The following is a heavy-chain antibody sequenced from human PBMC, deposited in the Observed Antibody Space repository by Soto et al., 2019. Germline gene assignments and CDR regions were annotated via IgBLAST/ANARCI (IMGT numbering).Heavy chain of an antibody. J-gene: IGHJ6*02. Sequence: QVQLVQSGAEVKKPGSSVRASCEVSGGTFITYAVNWVRQAPGQGLEWKGVNIPVFGTVKYAPKFQGRLTITADKSTGAASMELSSLNSEDTAVYYCAASGTDFWSGPPLNYYYGLNVWGQGTPVTVSS. CDR1: GGTFITYA. CDR2: NIPVFGTV. CDR3: AASGTDFWSGPPLNYYYGLNV. D-gene: IGHD3-3*01. V-gene: IGHV1-69*06.